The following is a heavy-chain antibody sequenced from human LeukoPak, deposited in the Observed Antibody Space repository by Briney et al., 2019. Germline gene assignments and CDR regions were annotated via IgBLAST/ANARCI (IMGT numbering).Heavy chain of an antibody. D-gene: IGHD3-22*01. Sequence: GAPVKVSCKASGYTFTGYYMHWVRQAPGQGLEWMGWINPNSGGTNYAQKLQGRVTMTTDTSTSTAYMELRSLRSDDTAVYYCARESPHYYYDSSGYPYYWGQGTLVTVSS. CDR3: ARESPHYYYDSSGYPYY. CDR2: INPNSGGT. V-gene: IGHV1-2*02. J-gene: IGHJ4*02. CDR1: GYTFTGYY.